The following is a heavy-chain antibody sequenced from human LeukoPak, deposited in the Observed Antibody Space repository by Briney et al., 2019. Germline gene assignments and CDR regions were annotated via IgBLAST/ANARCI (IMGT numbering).Heavy chain of an antibody. D-gene: IGHD4-11*01. Sequence: GGSVRLSCAASGFTFSNAWMSGVRQAPGKGREWVGRIKSKTDGGTTDYAAPVKGRFTIPRDDSKNTLYLQMNSLKTEDTAVYYCTTDLQLFDYWGQGTLVTVSS. CDR1: GFTFSNAW. CDR3: TTDLQLFDY. V-gene: IGHV3-15*01. J-gene: IGHJ4*02. CDR2: IKSKTDGGTT.